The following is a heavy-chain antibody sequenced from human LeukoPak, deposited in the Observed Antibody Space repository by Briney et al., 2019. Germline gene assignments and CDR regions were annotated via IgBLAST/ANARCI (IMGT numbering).Heavy chain of an antibody. J-gene: IGHJ4*02. CDR3: AKDAPGSRVLRFLEWYLH. CDR1: GSMYNYY. D-gene: IGHD3-3*01. V-gene: IGHV4-59*12. Sequence: SETLSLTCTVSGSMYNYYWSWIRQPPGKGLEWIGYIHYNGITNYNPSLKTRVTMSLDTSKNQVSLNLNSVTAADTAVYYCAKDAPGSRVLRFLEWYLHWGQGTLVTVSS. CDR2: IHYNGIT.